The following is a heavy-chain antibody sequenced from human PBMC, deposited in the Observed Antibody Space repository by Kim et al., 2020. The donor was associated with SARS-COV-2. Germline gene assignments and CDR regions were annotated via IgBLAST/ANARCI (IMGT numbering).Heavy chain of an antibody. D-gene: IGHD6-19*01. V-gene: IGHV3-30*18. CDR1: GFTFSSYG. Sequence: GGSLRLSCAASGFTFSSYGMHWVRQAPGKGLEWVAVISYDGSNKYYADSVKGRFTISRDNSKNTLYLQMNSLRAEDTAVYYCAKESWQWLVVVYWGQGTLVTVSS. J-gene: IGHJ4*02. CDR2: ISYDGSNK. CDR3: AKESWQWLVVVY.